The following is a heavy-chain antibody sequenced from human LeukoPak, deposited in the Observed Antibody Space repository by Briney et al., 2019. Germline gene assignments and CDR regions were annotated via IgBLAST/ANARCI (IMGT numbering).Heavy chain of an antibody. Sequence: GGSLRLSCSASGFTFSNYAMHWVRQAPGKGLECVSVISSNGGSTYYADSVKGRFCMSGDNSKNTLYLQMSSLRAEDTAVYYCVKVKGSGWIPFEYWGQGTLVTVSS. CDR2: ISSNGGST. CDR3: VKVKGSGWIPFEY. J-gene: IGHJ4*02. D-gene: IGHD6-19*01. CDR1: GFTFSNYA. V-gene: IGHV3-64D*09.